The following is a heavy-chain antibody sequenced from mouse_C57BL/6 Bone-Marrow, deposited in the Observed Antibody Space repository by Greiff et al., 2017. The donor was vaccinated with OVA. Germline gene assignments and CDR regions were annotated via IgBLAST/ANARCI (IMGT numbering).Heavy chain of an antibody. CDR3: ARSATRGWFAY. J-gene: IGHJ3*01. Sequence: VQLQQSGPELVKPGASVKISCKASGYSFTDYNMNWVKQSNGQSLEWIGVINPNYGTTSYNQKFQGKATLTVDTSSRTAYMQLNSLTSEDSAFYYCARSATRGWFAYWGQGTLVTVSA. D-gene: IGHD6-1*01. V-gene: IGHV1-39*01. CDR1: GYSFTDYN. CDR2: INPNYGTT.